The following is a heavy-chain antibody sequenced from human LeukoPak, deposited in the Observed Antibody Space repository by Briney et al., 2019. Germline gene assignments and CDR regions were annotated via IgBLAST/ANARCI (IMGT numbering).Heavy chain of an antibody. CDR1: GGSFSGYY. V-gene: IGHV4-34*01. D-gene: IGHD3-22*01. Sequence: SETLSLTCAVYGGSFSGYYWSWIRQPPGKGLEWIGEINHRGSTNYNPSLKSRVTISVDTSKNQFFLELNSVTAADTAVYYCATRGGNYYDSSGYFDYWARGTLVTVSS. CDR3: ATRGGNYYDSSGYFDY. CDR2: INHRGST. J-gene: IGHJ4*02.